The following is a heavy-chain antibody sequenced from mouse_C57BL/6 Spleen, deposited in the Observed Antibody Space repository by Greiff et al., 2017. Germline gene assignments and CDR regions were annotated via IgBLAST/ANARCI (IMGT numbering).Heavy chain of an antibody. D-gene: IGHD1-1*01. CDR3: ARQGDYYYGSSYGY. V-gene: IGHV3-6*01. CDR2: ISYDGSN. Sequence: EVQLQQSGPGLVKPSQSLSLTCSVTGYSITSGYYWNWIRQFPGNKLEWMGYISYDGSNNYNPSLKNRISITRDTSKNQFFLKLNSVTTEDTATYYCARQGDYYYGSSYGYWGQGTTLTVSS. J-gene: IGHJ2*01. CDR1: GYSITSGYY.